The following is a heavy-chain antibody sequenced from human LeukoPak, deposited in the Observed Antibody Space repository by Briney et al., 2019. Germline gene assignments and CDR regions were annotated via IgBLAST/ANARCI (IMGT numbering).Heavy chain of an antibody. D-gene: IGHD5-18*01. V-gene: IGHV3-21*01. CDR2: ISSSRSYI. Sequence: GGSLRHSCAASGFTLSSYSMNWVRQAPGKGLEWVSSISSSRSYIYYADSVKGRFTISRDNAKNSLYLQMNSLRAEDTAVYYCARDPVLRGYSYGSYYYGMDVWGQGTTVTVSS. J-gene: IGHJ6*02. CDR1: GFTLSSYS. CDR3: ARDPVLRGYSYGSYYYGMDV.